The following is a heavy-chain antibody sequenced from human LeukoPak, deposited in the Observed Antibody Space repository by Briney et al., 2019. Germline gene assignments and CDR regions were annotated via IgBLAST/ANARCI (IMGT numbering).Heavy chain of an antibody. CDR1: GFTFSSYE. D-gene: IGHD5-18*01. CDR3: ARVGYSYGYGAFDV. J-gene: IGHJ3*01. V-gene: IGHV3-48*03. CDR2: ISSSGSTI. Sequence: GGSLRLSCAASGFTFSSYEMNWVRQAPGKGLEWVSYISSSGSTIYYADSVKGRFTISRDNARISLYLQMNSLRAEDTAVYYCARVGYSYGYGAFDVWGQGTMVTVSS.